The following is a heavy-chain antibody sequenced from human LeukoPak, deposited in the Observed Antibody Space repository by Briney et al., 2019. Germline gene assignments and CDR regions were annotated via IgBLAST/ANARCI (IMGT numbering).Heavy chain of an antibody. CDR3: ARGSAMGGIWFDP. J-gene: IGHJ5*02. D-gene: IGHD3-10*01. CDR1: GYTFTGYY. V-gene: IGHV1-69*13. CDR2: IIPIFGTA. Sequence: ASVKVFCKPSGYTFTGYYLHWVRQAPGQGLEWMGGIIPIFGTANYAQKFQGRVTITADESTSTAYMELSSLRSEDTAVYYCARGSAMGGIWFDPWGQGTLVTVSS.